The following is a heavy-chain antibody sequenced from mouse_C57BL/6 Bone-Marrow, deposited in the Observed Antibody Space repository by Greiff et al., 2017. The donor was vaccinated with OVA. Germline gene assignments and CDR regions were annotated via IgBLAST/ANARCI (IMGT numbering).Heavy chain of an antibody. CDR2: IYPGNSDT. CDR1: GYTFTSYW. V-gene: IGHV1-5*01. CDR3: TRYPYYGSDYAKDY. J-gene: IGHJ4*01. D-gene: IGHD1-1*01. Sequence: VQLQQSGTVLARPGASVKMSCKTSGYTFTSYWMHWVKQRPGQGLDWIGAIYPGNSDTSYNQKFKGKATLTAVTSASTAYMELSNLTNEDSAVYNCTRYPYYGSDYAKDYWGQGTSVTVSS.